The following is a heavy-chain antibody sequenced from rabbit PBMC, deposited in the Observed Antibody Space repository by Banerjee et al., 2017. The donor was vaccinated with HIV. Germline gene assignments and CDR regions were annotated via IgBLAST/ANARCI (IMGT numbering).Heavy chain of an antibody. J-gene: IGHJ4*01. V-gene: IGHV1S45*01. Sequence: QEQLEESGGGLVEPEGSLTLTCTASGFSFSSTYYMCWVRQAPGKGPEWIACIYTGSGSTYYASWAKGRFTISKTSSPTVTLQMTSLTAADTATYFCARGGYDDYAAYFNLWGPGSLVTVS. CDR2: IYTGSGST. CDR1: GFSFSSTYY. D-gene: IGHD2-1*01. CDR3: ARGGYDDYAAYFNL.